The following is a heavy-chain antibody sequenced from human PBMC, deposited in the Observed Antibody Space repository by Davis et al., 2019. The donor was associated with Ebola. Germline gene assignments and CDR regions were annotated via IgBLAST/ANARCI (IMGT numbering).Heavy chain of an antibody. D-gene: IGHD3-10*01. CDR3: ARGGRRGLWFGEGYFDY. CDR2: IYYSGST. J-gene: IGHJ4*02. CDR1: GGSISSSSYY. Sequence: PSETLSLTCTVSGGSISSSSYYWGWIRQPPGKGLEWIGSIYYSGSTYYNPSLKSRVTISVDTSKNQFSLKLSSVTAADTAVYYCARGGRRGLWFGEGYFDYWGQGTLVTVSS. V-gene: IGHV4-39*01.